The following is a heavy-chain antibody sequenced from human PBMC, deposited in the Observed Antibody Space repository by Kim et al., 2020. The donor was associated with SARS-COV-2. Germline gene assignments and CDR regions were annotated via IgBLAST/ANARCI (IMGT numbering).Heavy chain of an antibody. Sequence: ASVKVSCKVSGYTLTELSMHWVRQAPGKGLEWMGGFDPEDGETIYAQKFQGRVTMTEDTSTDTAYMELSSLRSEDTAVYYCATDVFGPGSYYYFDYWGQGTLVTVSS. D-gene: IGHD3-10*01. CDR2: FDPEDGET. V-gene: IGHV1-24*01. CDR1: GYTLTELS. J-gene: IGHJ4*02. CDR3: ATDVFGPGSYYYFDY.